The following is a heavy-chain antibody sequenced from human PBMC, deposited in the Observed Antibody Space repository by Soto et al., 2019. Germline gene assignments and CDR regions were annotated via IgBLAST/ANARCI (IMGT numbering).Heavy chain of an antibody. V-gene: IGHV4-4*07. CDR2: IYTSGST. CDR1: GGSITDYY. D-gene: IGHD5-12*01. Sequence: QVQLQQSGPGLVKPSETLSLNCTVSGGSITDYYWAWFRQPAGKGLEWIGRIYTSGSTNYNPSLTGRVTLSFDTSKNQSSLKLTSVTAADTAIYYCERDTPVYSAYDSRGFDSWGQGTLVTVSS. J-gene: IGHJ4*02. CDR3: ERDTPVYSAYDSRGFDS.